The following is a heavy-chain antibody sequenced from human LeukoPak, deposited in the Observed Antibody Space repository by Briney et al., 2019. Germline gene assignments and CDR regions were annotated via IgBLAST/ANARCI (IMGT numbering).Heavy chain of an antibody. D-gene: IGHD2-15*01. CDR1: GFTFNSYS. V-gene: IGHV3-21*04. J-gene: IGHJ4*02. CDR3: ARGDRDIRGLLSDY. CDR2: ISSGSSYR. Sequence: SGGSLRLSCAASGFTFNSYSMNWVRQAPGKGLEWVSSISSGSSYRYYADSVKGRFTISRDNANNSLYLQMNSLRAEDTAVYYCARGDRDIRGLLSDYWGQGTLVTVSS.